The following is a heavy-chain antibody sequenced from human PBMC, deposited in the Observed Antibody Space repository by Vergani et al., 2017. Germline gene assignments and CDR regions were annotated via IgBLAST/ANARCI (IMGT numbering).Heavy chain of an antibody. J-gene: IGHJ6*03. Sequence: QVPLVQSGAEVKKPGASVKVSCKASGYTFTSYDINWVRQATGQGLAWMGWMNPNSGNTGYAQKFQGRVTMTRTTSRSPAYMELSSLRSEDTALYYCAGGITIFGVFTLYYMDVGGKGTTVTVSS. CDR2: MNPNSGNT. CDR1: GYTFTSYD. D-gene: IGHD3-3*01. CDR3: AGGITIFGVFTLYYMDV. V-gene: IGHV1-8*01.